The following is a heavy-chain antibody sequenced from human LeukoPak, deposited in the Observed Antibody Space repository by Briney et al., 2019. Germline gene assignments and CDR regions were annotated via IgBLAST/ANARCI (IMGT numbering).Heavy chain of an antibody. CDR2: INPNSGGT. D-gene: IGHD3-10*02. CDR1: GYTFTGYY. Sequence: ASVKVSCKXSGYTFTGYYMHWVRQTPGQGLEWMGRINPNSGGTNYAQKFQGRVTMTRDTSISTAYMELSRLRSDDTAVYYCARAPRVVTMFSLPTSDYWGQGTLVTVSS. V-gene: IGHV1-2*06. CDR3: ARAPRVVTMFSLPTSDY. J-gene: IGHJ4*02.